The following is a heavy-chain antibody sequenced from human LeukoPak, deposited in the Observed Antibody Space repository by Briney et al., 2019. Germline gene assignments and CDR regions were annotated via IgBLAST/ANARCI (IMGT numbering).Heavy chain of an antibody. CDR2: IYTSGST. J-gene: IGHJ6*03. CDR1: GGSISSYY. D-gene: IGHD2-15*01. CDR3: ARNSSGSGYYYYYMDV. V-gene: IGHV4-4*07. Sequence: SETLSLTCTVSGGSISSYYWSWIRQPAGKGLEWIGRIYTSGSTNYNPSLKSRVTISVDKSKNQFSLKLSSVTAADTAVYYCARNSSGSGYYYYYMDVWGKGTTVTVSS.